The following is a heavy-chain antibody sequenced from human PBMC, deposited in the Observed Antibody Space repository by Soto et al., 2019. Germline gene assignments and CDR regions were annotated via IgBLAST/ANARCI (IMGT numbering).Heavy chain of an antibody. D-gene: IGHD3-22*01. CDR1: GYTFTGYY. CDR2: INPNSGGT. Sequence: ASVKVSCKASGYTFTGYYMHWLRQAPGQGLEWMGWINPNSGGTNYAQKFQGWVTMTRDTSISTAYMELSRLRSDDTAVYYCARALPPYDSSGPPPFIYYGMDVWGQGTTVTVSS. J-gene: IGHJ6*02. CDR3: ARALPPYDSSGPPPFIYYGMDV. V-gene: IGHV1-2*04.